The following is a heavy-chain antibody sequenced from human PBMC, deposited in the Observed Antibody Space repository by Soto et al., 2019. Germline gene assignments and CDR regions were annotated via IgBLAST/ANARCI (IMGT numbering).Heavy chain of an antibody. D-gene: IGHD2-15*01. CDR1: GGSISSADYY. CDR3: ARLKVVVAATDNWFDP. V-gene: IGHV4-30-4*01. CDR2: IYYSGST. J-gene: IGHJ5*02. Sequence: SETLSLTCPVSGGSISSADYYWIWILQPPGKGLEWIGYIYYSGSTYYNPSLKSRVTISVDTSKNQFSLKLSSVTAADTAVYYCARLKVVVAATDNWFDPWGQGNLVTVSS.